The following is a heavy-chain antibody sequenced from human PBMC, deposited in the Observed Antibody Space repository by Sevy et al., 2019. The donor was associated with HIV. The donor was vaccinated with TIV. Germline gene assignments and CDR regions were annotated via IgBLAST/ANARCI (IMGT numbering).Heavy chain of an antibody. CDR1: EFRFSDFA. Sequence: GGSLRLSCAASEFRFSDFAMHWVRQAPGKGLEWVSYISSSSSTIYYADSVKGRFTISRDNAKNSLYLQMNSLRAEDTAVYYCARVGIVVGGAFDIWGQGTMVTVSS. V-gene: IGHV3-48*01. D-gene: IGHD2-15*01. J-gene: IGHJ3*02. CDR3: ARVGIVVGGAFDI. CDR2: ISSSSSTI.